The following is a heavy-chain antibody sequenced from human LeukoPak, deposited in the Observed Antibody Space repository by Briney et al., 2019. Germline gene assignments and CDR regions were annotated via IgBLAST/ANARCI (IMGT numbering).Heavy chain of an antibody. V-gene: IGHV1-58*02. CDR3: AAGWVCSGGSCYYYFDP. Sequence: ASVKVSCKASGFTFTSSAMQWVRQARGQRLEWIGWIVVGSGNTNYAQKFQERVTITRDMSTSTAYMELSSLRSEDTAVYYCAAGWVCSGGSCYYYFDPWGQGTLVTVSS. J-gene: IGHJ4*02. CDR2: IVVGSGNT. D-gene: IGHD2-15*01. CDR1: GFTFTSSA.